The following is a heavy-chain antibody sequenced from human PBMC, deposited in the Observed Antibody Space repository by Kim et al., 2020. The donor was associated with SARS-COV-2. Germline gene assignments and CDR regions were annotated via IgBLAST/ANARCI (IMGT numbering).Heavy chain of an antibody. CDR2: ISGNGDST. CDR3: AKDVWGYSGMDV. V-gene: IGHV3-23*01. CDR1: GFSFSTNA. Sequence: GGSLRLSCAASGFSFSTNAMGWVRQAPGKGLEWVSSISGNGDSTFYADSVRGRFTISRDISKSTLYLQMNSLRAEDTALYYCAKDVWGYSGMDVWGQGT. D-gene: IGHD3-16*02. J-gene: IGHJ6*02.